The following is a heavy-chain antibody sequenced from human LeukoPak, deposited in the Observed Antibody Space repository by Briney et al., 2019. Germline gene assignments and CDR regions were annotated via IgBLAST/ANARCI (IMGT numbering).Heavy chain of an antibody. Sequence: PSETLSLTCAVYGGSFSGYYWSWIRQPPGKGLEWIGEINHSGSTNYNPSLKSRVTISVDTSRNQFSLKLNSVTAADTAVYYCARGLGYYYYDSSGYVAYWGQGTLVTVSS. V-gene: IGHV4-34*01. CDR1: GGSFSGYY. D-gene: IGHD3-22*01. J-gene: IGHJ4*02. CDR2: INHSGST. CDR3: ARGLGYYYYDSSGYVAY.